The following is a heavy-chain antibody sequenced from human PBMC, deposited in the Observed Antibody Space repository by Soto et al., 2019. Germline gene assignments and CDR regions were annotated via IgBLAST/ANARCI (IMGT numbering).Heavy chain of an antibody. CDR3: ARAGRYYDILTGFDY. CDR1: GGSISSGDYY. J-gene: IGHJ4*02. D-gene: IGHD3-9*01. V-gene: IGHV4-30-4*01. Sequence: QVQLQESGPGLVKPSQTLSLTCTVSGGSISSGDYYWSWIRQPPGKGLEWIGYIYYSGSTYYNPSLKSRVTISVDTSKNQFSLKLSSVTAADTAVYYCARAGRYYDILTGFDYWGQGTLVTVSS. CDR2: IYYSGST.